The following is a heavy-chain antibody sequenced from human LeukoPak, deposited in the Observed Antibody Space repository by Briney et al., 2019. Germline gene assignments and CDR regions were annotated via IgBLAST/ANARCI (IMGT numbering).Heavy chain of an antibody. Sequence: PSETLSLTCTVSGGSISSYYWSWIRQPPGKGLEWIGEINHSGSTNYNPSLKSRVTISVDTSKNQFSLKLSSVTAADTAVYYCARGTHSRYYYYYYGMDVWGQGTTVTVSS. J-gene: IGHJ6*02. D-gene: IGHD3-16*02. CDR1: GGSISSYY. V-gene: IGHV4-34*01. CDR2: INHSGST. CDR3: ARGTHSRYYYYYYGMDV.